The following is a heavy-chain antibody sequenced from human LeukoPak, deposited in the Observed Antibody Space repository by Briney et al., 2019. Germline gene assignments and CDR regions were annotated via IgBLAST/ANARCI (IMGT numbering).Heavy chain of an antibody. J-gene: IGHJ4*02. Sequence: GGSLRLSCAASRFTFSSYAMSWVRQAPGKGLEWVAVISYDGSNKYYADSVKGRFTISRDNSKNTLYLQMNSLRAEDTAVYYCAKDHPTYYDILTGYYKGFFDYWGQGTLVTVSS. D-gene: IGHD3-9*01. V-gene: IGHV3-30*18. CDR1: RFTFSSYA. CDR2: ISYDGSNK. CDR3: AKDHPTYYDILTGYYKGFFDY.